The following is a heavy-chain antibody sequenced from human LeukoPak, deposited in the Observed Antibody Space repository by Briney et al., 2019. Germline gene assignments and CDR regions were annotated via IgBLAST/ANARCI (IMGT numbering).Heavy chain of an antibody. D-gene: IGHD2-15*01. CDR1: GFTFSSYG. J-gene: IGHJ6*02. V-gene: IGHV3-33*01. Sequence: GGSLRLSCAASGFTFSSYGMHWVRQAPGKGLEWVAVIWYDGSNKYYADSVKGRFTISRDNSKNTLYLQMNSLRAEDTAVYYCARAAPDCSGGSCYESYYYYGMDVWGQGTTVTVSS. CDR2: IWYDGSNK. CDR3: ARAAPDCSGGSCYESYYYYGMDV.